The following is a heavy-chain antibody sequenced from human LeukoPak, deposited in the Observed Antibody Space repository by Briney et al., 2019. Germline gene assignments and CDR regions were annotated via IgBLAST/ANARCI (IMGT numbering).Heavy chain of an antibody. CDR3: ARTVGRGAGGHFDY. D-gene: IGHD3-10*01. V-gene: IGHV3-11*03. CDR2: ISSSGAYT. J-gene: IGHJ4*02. CDR1: GLSYSDSY. Sequence: PGGSLRLSCADSGLSYSDSYMTWIRQAPGKGLEWVSYISSSGAYTHYADSVQGRSTVTRNNSKNSLFMHMTSLRAEDTAVYYCARTVGRGAGGHFDYWGQGTLVIVSS.